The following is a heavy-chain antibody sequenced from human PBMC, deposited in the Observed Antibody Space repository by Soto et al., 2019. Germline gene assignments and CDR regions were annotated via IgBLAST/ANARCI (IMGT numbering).Heavy chain of an antibody. CDR3: ARAETYSTSSPFDY. CDR1: GYTFTNYN. Sequence: QVQLVQSGAEVKKPGASVKVSCKTSGYTFTNYNINWVRQATGQGLEWMGWMNPNSGNTGYAQKFQGRVTMTRNTSITTAYMELSSLRSGDTAVYYCARAETYSTSSPFDYWGQGTLVTVYS. CDR2: MNPNSGNT. J-gene: IGHJ4*02. D-gene: IGHD6-6*01. V-gene: IGHV1-8*01.